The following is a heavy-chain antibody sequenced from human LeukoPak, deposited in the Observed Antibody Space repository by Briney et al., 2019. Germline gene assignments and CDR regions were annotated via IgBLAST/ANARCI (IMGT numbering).Heavy chain of an antibody. V-gene: IGHV3-74*01. D-gene: IGHD1-26*01. Sequence: QAGGSLRLSCAASGFTFSSYWMHWVRQAPGKGLVWVSHINSDGSSTSYADSVKGRFTISRDNAKNTLYLQMNSLRAEDTAVYYCARTSYWSRIDYWGQGTLVTVSS. CDR1: GFTFSSYW. CDR3: ARTSYWSRIDY. J-gene: IGHJ4*02. CDR2: INSDGSST.